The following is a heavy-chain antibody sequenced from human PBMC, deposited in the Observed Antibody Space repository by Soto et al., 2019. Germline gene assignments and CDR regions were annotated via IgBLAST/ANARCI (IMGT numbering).Heavy chain of an antibody. D-gene: IGHD3-10*01. J-gene: IGHJ4*02. CDR3: TRGPRPISTGTGAY. V-gene: IGHV3-74*01. CDR2: IYNDGTYS. CDR1: GFIFKMYW. Sequence: GGSLRLSCAASGFIFKMYWMHWVRQSPGKGLVWISRIYNDGTYSDYADSVRGRFIISRDNVNDTLYLQMNNLRAEDSGLYYCTRGPRPISTGTGAYWGQGTQVTVSS.